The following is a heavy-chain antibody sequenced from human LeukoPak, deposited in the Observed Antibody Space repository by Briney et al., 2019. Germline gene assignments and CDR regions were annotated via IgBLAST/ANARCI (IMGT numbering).Heavy chain of an antibody. V-gene: IGHV4-59*01. D-gene: IGHD3-3*02. CDR2: IYYSGST. Sequence: SETLSLTCTVSGGSISSYYWSWIRQPPGKGVEWIGYIYYSGSTNYNPSLKSRVTISVDTSKNQFSLKLSSVTAADTAVYYCARTRGGLAGAFDIWGQGTMVTVSS. CDR3: ARTRGGLAGAFDI. J-gene: IGHJ3*02. CDR1: GGSISSYY.